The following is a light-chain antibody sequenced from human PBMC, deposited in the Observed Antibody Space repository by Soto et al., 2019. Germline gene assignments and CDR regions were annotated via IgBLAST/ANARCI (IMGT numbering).Light chain of an antibody. V-gene: IGLV2-14*03. CDR2: DVS. CDR3: SSYTSSNTSVV. J-gene: IGLJ2*01. Sequence: QSVLTQPASVSGSPGQSITISCTGTSSDVGTYNYVSWYQQHPGKAPKLMIYDVSNRPSGVSDRFSGSKSGNTASLTISGLQAEDEADYYCSSYTSSNTSVVFGGGTKLTVL. CDR1: SSDVGTYNY.